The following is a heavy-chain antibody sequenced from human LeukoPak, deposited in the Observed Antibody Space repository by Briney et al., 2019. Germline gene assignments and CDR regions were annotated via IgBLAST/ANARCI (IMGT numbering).Heavy chain of an antibody. CDR1: GGSISSYY. V-gene: IGHV4-59*08. CDR2: IYYSGST. CDR3: ARSPRTLASNWFDP. J-gene: IGHJ5*02. Sequence: PSETLSLTCTVSGGSISSYYWSWIRQPPGKGLEWIGYIYYSGSTNYNPSLKSRVTISVDTSKNQFSLKLSSVTAADTAVYYCARSPRTLASNWFDPWGQGTLVTVSS. D-gene: IGHD3-3*02.